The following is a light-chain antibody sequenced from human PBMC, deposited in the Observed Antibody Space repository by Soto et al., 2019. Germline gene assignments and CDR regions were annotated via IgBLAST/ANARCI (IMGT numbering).Light chain of an antibody. CDR3: QKYNSAPLT. V-gene: IGKV1-27*01. Sequence: DVQMTQSPSSLSASVGDRVTITCRASQGIAPYLAWFQQKPGKVPKLLIYAASTLHSGVPSRFSGSGSGTDFTPTISSLQPEDVATYYCQKYNSAPLTFGGGTKVEIK. J-gene: IGKJ4*01. CDR1: QGIAPY. CDR2: AAS.